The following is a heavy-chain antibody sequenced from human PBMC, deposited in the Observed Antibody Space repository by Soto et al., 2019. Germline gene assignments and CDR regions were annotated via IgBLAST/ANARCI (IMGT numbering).Heavy chain of an antibody. J-gene: IGHJ6*02. D-gene: IGHD3-9*01. V-gene: IGHV3-66*01. CDR2: IYSGGST. CDR1: GFTVSSNY. Sequence: GGSLRLSCAASGFTVSSNYMSWVRQAPGKGLEWVSVIYSGGSTYYADSVKGRFTISRDNSKNTLYLQMNSLRAEDTAVYYCAREDEYYDILTGYYSRYGMDVWGQGTTVTVSS. CDR3: AREDEYYDILTGYYSRYGMDV.